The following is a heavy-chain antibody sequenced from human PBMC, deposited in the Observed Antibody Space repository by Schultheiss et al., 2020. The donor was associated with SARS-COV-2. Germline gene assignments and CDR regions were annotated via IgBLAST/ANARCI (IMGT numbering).Heavy chain of an antibody. CDR1: GGSISSYY. CDR3: ARGNHGGYSYGKKRNYYYGMDV. J-gene: IGHJ6*02. V-gene: IGHV4-39*07. Sequence: ETLSLTCTVSGGSISSYYWGWIRQPPGKGLEWIGSIYHSGSTYYNPSLKSRVTISVDTSKNQFSLKLSSVTAADTAVYYCARGNHGGYSYGKKRNYYYGMDVWGQGTTVTVSS. CDR2: IYHSGST. D-gene: IGHD5-18*01.